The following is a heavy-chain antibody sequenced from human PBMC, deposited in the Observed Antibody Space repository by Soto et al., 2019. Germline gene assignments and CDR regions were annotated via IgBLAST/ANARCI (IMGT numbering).Heavy chain of an antibody. Sequence: ASVKLSCKACVDSFTSYDINWVRQAPKQGHEWMGWMNPNSGNTGYAQKFQGRVTMTRNTSISTAYMELSSLRSEDTAVYYCARGLNVVVPAAKGRDYYYYYYMDVWGKGTTVTVSS. J-gene: IGHJ6*03. D-gene: IGHD2-2*01. CDR3: ARGLNVVVPAAKGRDYYYYYYMDV. CDR1: VDSFTSYD. CDR2: MNPNSGNT. V-gene: IGHV1-8*01.